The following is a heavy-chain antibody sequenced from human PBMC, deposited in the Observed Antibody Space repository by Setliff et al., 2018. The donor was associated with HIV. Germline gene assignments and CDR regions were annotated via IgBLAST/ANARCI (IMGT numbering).Heavy chain of an antibody. CDR2: INHSGST. D-gene: IGHD3-22*01. Sequence: SETLSLTCAVYGGSFSGYYWSWIRQPPGKGLEWIGEINHSGSTNYNPSLKSRVTISVDTSKNQFTLKLSSVTAADTAVYYCARGSGYFSYFDYWGQGTLVTVSS. J-gene: IGHJ4*02. V-gene: IGHV4-34*01. CDR3: ARGSGYFSYFDY. CDR1: GGSFSGYY.